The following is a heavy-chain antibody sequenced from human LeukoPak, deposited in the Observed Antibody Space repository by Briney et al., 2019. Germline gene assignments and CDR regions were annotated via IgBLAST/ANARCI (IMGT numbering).Heavy chain of an antibody. V-gene: IGHV1-18*04. CDR2: ISAYNGNT. J-gene: IGHJ5*02. CDR1: GYTFTGYY. Sequence: ASVKVSCKASGYTFTGYYMHWVRQAPGQGLEWMGWISAYNGNTNYAQKLQGRVTMTTDTSTSTAYMELRSLRSDDTAVYYCARPSYYYDSSGYYHDYNWFDPWGQGTLVTVSS. CDR3: ARPSYYYDSSGYYHDYNWFDP. D-gene: IGHD3-22*01.